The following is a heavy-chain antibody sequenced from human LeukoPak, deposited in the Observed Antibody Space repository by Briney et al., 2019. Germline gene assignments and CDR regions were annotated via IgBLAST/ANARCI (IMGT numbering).Heavy chain of an antibody. CDR1: GFTFSSYG. V-gene: IGHV3-30*03. CDR2: ISYGGSNK. CDR3: ARGSTYYDSSGQVPFDY. J-gene: IGHJ4*02. D-gene: IGHD3-22*01. Sequence: GGSLRLSCAASGFTFSSYGMHWVRQAPGKGLEWVAVISYGGSNKYYADSVKGRFTISRDNAKNSLYLQMNSLRAEDTAVYYCARGSTYYDSSGQVPFDYWGQGTLVTVSS.